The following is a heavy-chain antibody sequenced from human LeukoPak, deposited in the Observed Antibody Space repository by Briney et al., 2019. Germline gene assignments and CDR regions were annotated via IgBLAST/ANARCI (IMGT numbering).Heavy chain of an antibody. Sequence: SETLSLTCTVSGGSISSSSYYWGWIRQPPGKGLEWIGSIYYSGSTYYNPSLKSRVTISVDTSKNQFSLKLSSVTAADTAVYYCARDPYLVPAAIGAFDIWGQGTMVTVSS. CDR3: ARDPYLVPAAIGAFDI. V-gene: IGHV4-39*07. J-gene: IGHJ3*02. CDR2: IYYSGST. CDR1: GGSISSSSYY. D-gene: IGHD2-2*02.